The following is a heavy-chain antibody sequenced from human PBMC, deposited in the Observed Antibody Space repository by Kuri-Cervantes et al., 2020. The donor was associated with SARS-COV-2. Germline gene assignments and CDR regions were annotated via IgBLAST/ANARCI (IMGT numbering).Heavy chain of an antibody. V-gene: IGHV3-23*01. J-gene: IGHJ6*03. D-gene: IGHD3-10*01. Sequence: ETLSLTCLTSGFTFTDYGMAWVRRAPGKVLEWVSSINYSGGSTYYAASVRGRFTISRDNSKNMLYLQMNSPRAEDTAVYYCAKRPNQYGSGSNSYYYMDVWGKGSTVTVSS. CDR3: AKRPNQYGSGSNSYYYMDV. CDR2: INYSGGST. CDR1: GFTFTDYG.